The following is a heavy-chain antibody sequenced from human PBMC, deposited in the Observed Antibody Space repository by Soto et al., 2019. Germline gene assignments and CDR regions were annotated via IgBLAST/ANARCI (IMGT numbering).Heavy chain of an antibody. CDR3: ARFSGGSGSYYSDWFDP. Sequence: SETLSLTCTVSGGSISSGGYYWSWIRQHPGKGLEWIGYIYYSGSTYYNPSLKSRVTISADTSKNQFSLKLSSVTAADTAVYYCARFSGGSGSYYSDWFDPWGQGTLVTVSS. D-gene: IGHD3-10*01. CDR2: IYYSGST. CDR1: GGSISSGGYY. V-gene: IGHV4-31*03. J-gene: IGHJ5*02.